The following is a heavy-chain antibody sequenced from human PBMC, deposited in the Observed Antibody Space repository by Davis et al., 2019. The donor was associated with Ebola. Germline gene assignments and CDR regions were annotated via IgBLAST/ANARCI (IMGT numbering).Heavy chain of an antibody. V-gene: IGHV4-34*01. CDR3: ARGPDCSGGSCYSGSWGYKNY. CDR1: GWSFSGYY. Sequence: MPSETLSLTCAVYGWSFSGYYLSWIRQPPGKGLELIGEINHSGSTNYNPSLKSRVTISVDTSKNQFSLKLSSVTAADTAVYYCARGPDCSGGSCYSGSWGYKNYWGQGTPVTVSS. CDR2: INHSGST. J-gene: IGHJ4*02. D-gene: IGHD2-15*01.